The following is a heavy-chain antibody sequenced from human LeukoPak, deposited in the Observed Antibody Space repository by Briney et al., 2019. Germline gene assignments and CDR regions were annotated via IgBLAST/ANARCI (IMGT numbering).Heavy chain of an antibody. V-gene: IGHV4-30-4*08. J-gene: IGHJ5*02. CDR2: TSYSETT. CDR1: GGSISSGDYY. D-gene: IGHD2-2*01. Sequence: PSETLSLTCTVSGGSISSGDYYCSWIRHPPGKGLEWTGYTSYSETTYYNPSLKRRVTRSVATSKNQFSLKLSSVTAADTAVYYCARGPSDIVVVPAAIPFDPWGQGTLVTVSS. CDR3: ARGPSDIVVVPAAIPFDP.